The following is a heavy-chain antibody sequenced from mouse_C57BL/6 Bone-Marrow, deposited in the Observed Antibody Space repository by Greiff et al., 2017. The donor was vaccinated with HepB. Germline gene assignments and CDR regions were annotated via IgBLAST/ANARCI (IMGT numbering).Heavy chain of an antibody. CDR3: ARASTTVVTWYFDV. J-gene: IGHJ1*03. CDR2: SRNKANEYTT. D-gene: IGHD1-1*01. V-gene: IGHV7-1*01. CDR1: GFTFSDFY. Sequence: EVMLVESGGGLVQSGRSLRLSCATSGFTFSDFYMEWVRQAPGKGLEWIAASRNKANEYTTEYSASVKGRFLVSRDTSQSILYLQMNALRAEDTAIYYCARASTTVVTWYFDVWGTGTTVTVSS.